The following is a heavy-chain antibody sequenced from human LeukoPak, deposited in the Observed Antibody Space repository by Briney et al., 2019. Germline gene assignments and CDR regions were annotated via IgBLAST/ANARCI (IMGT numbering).Heavy chain of an antibody. CDR1: EFTFSSYW. J-gene: IGHJ4*02. CDR2: INPDGTTT. V-gene: IGHV3-74*01. Sequence: PGRSLRLSCAASEFTFSSYWMHWVRQTPGKGLVWVSHINPDGTTTNYADSVKGRFTISRDNAKNTLYLQMNSLRAEDTAVYYCVGDPGDYWGQGTLVTVSS. CDR3: VGDPGDY.